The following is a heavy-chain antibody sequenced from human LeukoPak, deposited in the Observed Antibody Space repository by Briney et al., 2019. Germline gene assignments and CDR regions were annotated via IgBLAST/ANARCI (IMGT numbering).Heavy chain of an antibody. CDR1: GYTFTSYY. J-gene: IGHJ4*02. D-gene: IGHD1-7*01. CDR3: ARSPAAGITGTTFDY. CDR2: INPSGGST. V-gene: IGHV1-46*01. Sequence: ASVKVSCKASGYTFTSYYMHWVRQAPGQGIEWMGIINPSGGSTSYAQKFQGRVTMTRDTSTSTVYMELSSLRSEDTAVYYRARSPAAGITGTTFDYWGQGTLVTVSS.